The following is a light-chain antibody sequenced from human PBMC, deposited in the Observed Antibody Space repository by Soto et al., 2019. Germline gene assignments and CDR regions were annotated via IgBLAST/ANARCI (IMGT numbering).Light chain of an antibody. CDR2: GAS. CDR3: QQYCQQYGSSPPSWT. J-gene: IGKJ1*01. Sequence: ETVLTQSPGTLSLSPGERATLSCRASQTVSSSYLAWYQQKPGQAPRLLIYGASSRATGIPDRFSGSGSGTDFTHTISRLEPEDFAVYYCQQYCQQYGSSPPSWTFGQGTRVEIK. CDR1: QTVSSSY. V-gene: IGKV3-20*01.